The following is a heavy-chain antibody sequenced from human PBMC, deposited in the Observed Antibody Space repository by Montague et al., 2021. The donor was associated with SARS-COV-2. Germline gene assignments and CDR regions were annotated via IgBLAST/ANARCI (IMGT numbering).Heavy chain of an antibody. CDR3: ARGYDSSGYQY. V-gene: IGHV3-7*05. CDR1: GFPFSTFW. Sequence: SRRLSCAASGFPFSTFWMTWVRQVPGKGLEWVANIKQDGSEKYYVDSVKGRFTISRDNAKNSLYLQLDSLRAEDTAVYYCARGYDSSGYQYWGQGTLVTVSS. J-gene: IGHJ4*02. CDR2: IKQDGSEK. D-gene: IGHD3-22*01.